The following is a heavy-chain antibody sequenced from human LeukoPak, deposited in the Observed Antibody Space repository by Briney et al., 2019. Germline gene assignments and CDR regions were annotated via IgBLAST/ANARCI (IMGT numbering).Heavy chain of an antibody. D-gene: IGHD4-17*01. CDR1: GYTFTSYG. Sequence: ASVKVSCKASGYTFTSYGITWVRQAPGQGLEWMGWISAYNDDTNYAQKLQGRVTMTTDTSTGTAYMELRSLRSDDTAVYYCARDPDDYGDYAPFDYWGQGTLVTVSS. CDR3: ARDPDDYGDYAPFDY. V-gene: IGHV1-18*01. CDR2: ISAYNDDT. J-gene: IGHJ4*02.